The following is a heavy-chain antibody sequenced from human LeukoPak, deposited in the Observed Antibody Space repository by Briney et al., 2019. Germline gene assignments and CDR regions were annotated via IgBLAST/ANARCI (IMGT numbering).Heavy chain of an antibody. CDR2: ISSSGSTT. D-gene: IGHD4-11*01. J-gene: IGHJ4*02. Sequence: PGGSLRLSCAASGFSFSNYEMKWVRQAPGKGLEWVSYISSSGSTTYYADSVKGRFTISRDNAKNSLYLQMNSLRAEDTAVYYCARTDYNNPFDYWGQGTLVTVSS. V-gene: IGHV3-48*03. CDR1: GFSFSNYE. CDR3: ARTDYNNPFDY.